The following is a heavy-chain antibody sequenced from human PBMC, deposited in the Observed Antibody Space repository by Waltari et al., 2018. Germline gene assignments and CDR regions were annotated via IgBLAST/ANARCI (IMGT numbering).Heavy chain of an antibody. CDR3: TRGGNYDFWSHSPFVDP. CDR2: IRHPGNT. Sequence: QVQLQQWGAGLLKPSETLSLTCSVSGASFSAYYWGWVRHVPGKGLEWIGQIRHPGNTNYNPSLPSRVAISIDTSRNQFSLRVFSVTAADTGLYFCTRGGNYDFWSHSPFVDPWGQGTQVTVSS. V-gene: IGHV4-34*01. J-gene: IGHJ5*02. CDR1: GASFSAYY. D-gene: IGHD3-3*01.